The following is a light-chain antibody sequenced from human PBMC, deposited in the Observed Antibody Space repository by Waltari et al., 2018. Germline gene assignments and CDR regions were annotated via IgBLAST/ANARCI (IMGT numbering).Light chain of an antibody. Sequence: EIVLTQSPVTLSLSPGERATLSCRASQSVSRTLAWYQQKPGQAPSLLIYAASTRATGIPDRFSGSGSGTDFRLTISRLEPEDFAVYYCQHYVRLPVTFGQGTKVEIK. CDR1: QSVSRT. CDR2: AAS. J-gene: IGKJ1*01. CDR3: QHYVRLPVT. V-gene: IGKV3-20*01.